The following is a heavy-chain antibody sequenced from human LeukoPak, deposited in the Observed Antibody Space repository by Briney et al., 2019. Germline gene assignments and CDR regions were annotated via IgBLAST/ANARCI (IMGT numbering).Heavy chain of an antibody. Sequence: SGPTLVNPTQTLTLTCTFSGFPLSTSGVGVGWIRQPPGQALEWLALIYWDDDKRYSPSLKSRLTITKDTSKNQVVLTMTDMDPVDTATYYCARRGYNYGTLDYWGQGTLVTVSS. V-gene: IGHV2-5*02. CDR3: ARRGYNYGTLDY. D-gene: IGHD5-18*01. CDR1: GFPLSTSGVG. CDR2: IYWDDDK. J-gene: IGHJ4*02.